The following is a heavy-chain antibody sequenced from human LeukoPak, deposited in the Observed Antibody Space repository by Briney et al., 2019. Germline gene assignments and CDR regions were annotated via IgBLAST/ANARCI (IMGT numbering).Heavy chain of an antibody. CDR3: ARFVENYYGMDV. V-gene: IGHV3-30-3*01. CDR2: ISYDGSNK. Sequence: GGSLRLSCAASGFTFSNYAMHWVRQAPGKGLEWVAVISYDGSNKYYADSVKGRFTISRDNSKNTLYLQMNSLRAEDTAVYYCARFVENYYGMDVWGQGTMVTVS. CDR1: GFTFSNYA. J-gene: IGHJ6*02. D-gene: IGHD5-24*01.